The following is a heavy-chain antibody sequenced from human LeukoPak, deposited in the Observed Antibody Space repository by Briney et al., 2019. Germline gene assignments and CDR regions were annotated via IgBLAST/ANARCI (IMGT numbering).Heavy chain of an antibody. D-gene: IGHD3-10*01. CDR1: GFTFSSYS. CDR3: ARRRGGSGSYYYYYMDV. J-gene: IGHJ6*03. Sequence: GGSLRLSCAASGFTFSSYSMNWVRQAPGKGLEWVSYISSSSSTIYYADSVKGRFTISRDNAKNPLYLQMNSLRAEDTAVYYCARRRGGSGSYYYYYMDVWGKGTTVTVSS. CDR2: ISSSSSTI. V-gene: IGHV3-48*04.